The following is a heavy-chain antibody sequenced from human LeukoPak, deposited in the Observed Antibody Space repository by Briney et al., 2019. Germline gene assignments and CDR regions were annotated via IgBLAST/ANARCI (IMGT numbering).Heavy chain of an antibody. CDR3: ARADYEGYNWNDDAFDF. CDR2: VNPKSGAT. D-gene: IGHD1-1*01. Sequence: EASVKVSCKASGYTFTSYDINWVRQATGQGLEWMGWVNPKSGATGYAQKFQGRVTFSRSTSISTAYMELSSLRSEDTAVYYCARADYEGYNWNDDAFDFWGQGTMVTVSA. J-gene: IGHJ3*01. V-gene: IGHV1-8*03. CDR1: GYTFTSYD.